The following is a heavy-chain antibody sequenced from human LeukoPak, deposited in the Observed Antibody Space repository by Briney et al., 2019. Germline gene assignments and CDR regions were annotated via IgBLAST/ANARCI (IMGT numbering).Heavy chain of an antibody. D-gene: IGHD4-23*01. Sequence: SETLSLTCTVSGGSISSYYWSWIRQPPGKGLEWIGYIYYSGSTNYNPSLKSRVTISVDTSKNQFSLKLSSVTAADTAVYYCARTIYGGNVTPFDYWGQGTLVTVSS. V-gene: IGHV4-59*12. CDR2: IYYSGST. CDR1: GGSISSYY. CDR3: ARTIYGGNVTPFDY. J-gene: IGHJ4*02.